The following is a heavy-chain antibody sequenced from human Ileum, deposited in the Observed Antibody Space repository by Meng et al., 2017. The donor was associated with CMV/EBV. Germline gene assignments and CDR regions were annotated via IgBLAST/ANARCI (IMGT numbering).Heavy chain of an antibody. CDR3: ARRRGYCSSTSCYTALHD. V-gene: IGHV3-7*01. Sequence: GESLKISCAASGFTFSSYWMSWVRQAPGKGLEWVANIKQDGSEKYYVDSVKGRFTISRDNAKNLLYLQMNSLRAEDTAVYYCARRRGYCSSTSCYTALHDWGQGTLVTVSS. CDR2: IKQDGSEK. J-gene: IGHJ4*02. D-gene: IGHD2-2*02. CDR1: GFTFSSYW.